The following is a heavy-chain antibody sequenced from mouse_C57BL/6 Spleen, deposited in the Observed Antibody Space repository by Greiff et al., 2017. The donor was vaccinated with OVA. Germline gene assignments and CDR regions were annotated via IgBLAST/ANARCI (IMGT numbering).Heavy chain of an antibody. CDR1: GYTFTDYE. V-gene: IGHV1-15*01. D-gene: IGHD2-3*01. Sequence: VKLQQSGAELVRPGASVTLSCKASGYTFTDYEMHWVKQTPVHGLEWIGAIDPETGGTAYNQKFKGKAILTADKSSSTAYMELRSLTSEDSAVYYCTSEGWLLPFAYWGQGTLVTVSA. J-gene: IGHJ3*01. CDR2: IDPETGGT. CDR3: TSEGWLLPFAY.